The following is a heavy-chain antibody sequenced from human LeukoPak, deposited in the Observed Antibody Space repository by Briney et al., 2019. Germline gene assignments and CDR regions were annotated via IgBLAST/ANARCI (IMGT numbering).Heavy chain of an antibody. Sequence: GGSLRLSCVASDFTFDFYWMTWVRQAPGKGLEWLANILPDGSQKYYVDSVKGRFTISRDNPKNSLYLQINNLRAADTAVYYCGRLAHNAWYAIDFWGQGTLVTVSS. CDR1: DFTFDFYW. CDR2: ILPDGSQK. J-gene: IGHJ4*02. V-gene: IGHV3-7*01. CDR3: GRLAHNAWYAIDF. D-gene: IGHD2-2*01.